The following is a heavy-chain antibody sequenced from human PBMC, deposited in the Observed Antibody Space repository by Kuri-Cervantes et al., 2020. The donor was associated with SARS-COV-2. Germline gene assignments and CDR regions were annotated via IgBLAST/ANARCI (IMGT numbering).Heavy chain of an antibody. J-gene: IGHJ4*02. CDR1: GFTFSYYS. D-gene: IGHD6-13*01. CDR3: AKGAYSSSWYFDY. V-gene: IGHV3-30*02. Sequence: GESLKISCAASGFTFSYYSMNWVRQAPGKGLEWVAFIRYDGSNKYYADSVKGRFTISRDNSKNTLYLQMNSLRAEDTAVYYCAKGAYSSSWYFDYWGQGTLVTVSS. CDR2: IRYDGSNK.